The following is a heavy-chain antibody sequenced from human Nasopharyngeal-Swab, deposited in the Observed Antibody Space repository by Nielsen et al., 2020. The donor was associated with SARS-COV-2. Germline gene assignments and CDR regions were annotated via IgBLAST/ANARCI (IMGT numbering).Heavy chain of an antibody. V-gene: IGHV3-21*01. Sequence: GESLKISCAASGFTFSSYSMNWVRQAPGKGLEWVSSISSSSSYIYYADSVKGRFTISRDNAKNSLYLQMNSLRAEDTAVYYCAKSGSGSHYSSSDYWGQGTLLIVSS. CDR1: GFTFSSYS. D-gene: IGHD1-26*01. CDR2: ISSSSSYI. CDR3: AKSGSGSHYSSSDY. J-gene: IGHJ4*02.